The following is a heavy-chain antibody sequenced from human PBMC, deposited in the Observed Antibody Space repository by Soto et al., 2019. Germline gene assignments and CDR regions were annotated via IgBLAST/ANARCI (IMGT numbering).Heavy chain of an antibody. V-gene: IGHV4-34*01. D-gene: IGHD2-2*02. CDR3: AKDSLPLYCSTKNCYTGY. Sequence: SETLSLTCAVYGGSFSGYYWSWIRQPPGKGLEWIGEINHSGSTNYNPSLESRVTISVDTSKNQFSLKLSSVTAADTAVYYCAKDSLPLYCSTKNCYTGYWGQGTLVTVSS. CDR2: INHSGST. J-gene: IGHJ4*02. CDR1: GGSFSGYY.